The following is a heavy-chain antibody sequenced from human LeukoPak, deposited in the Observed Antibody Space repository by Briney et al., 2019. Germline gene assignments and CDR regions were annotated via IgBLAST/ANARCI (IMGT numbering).Heavy chain of an antibody. D-gene: IGHD6-6*01. J-gene: IGHJ3*01. Sequence: KTSETLSLTCAVYGGSFNDSYWTRIRQPPGKGLEWIGEINHSGNTNYNPSLKSRVTMLVDTPKHQFFLKLTSLTAADTAVYFCARPHRPEAFNVWGQGTMVTVSS. CDR2: INHSGNT. V-gene: IGHV4-34*01. CDR3: ARPHRPEAFNV. CDR1: GGSFNDSY.